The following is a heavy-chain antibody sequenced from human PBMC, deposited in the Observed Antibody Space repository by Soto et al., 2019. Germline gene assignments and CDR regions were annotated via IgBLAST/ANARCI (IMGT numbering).Heavy chain of an antibody. Sequence: ASVKVSCKVSGYTLTELSMHWVRQAPGKGLEWMGGFDPEDGETIYAQKFQGRVTMTEDTSTDTAYMELSSLRSEDTAVYYFAAWHYYDSSGYYYGYWGQGTLVTVSS. V-gene: IGHV1-24*01. CDR3: AAWHYYDSSGYYYGY. D-gene: IGHD3-22*01. CDR1: GYTLTELS. J-gene: IGHJ4*02. CDR2: FDPEDGET.